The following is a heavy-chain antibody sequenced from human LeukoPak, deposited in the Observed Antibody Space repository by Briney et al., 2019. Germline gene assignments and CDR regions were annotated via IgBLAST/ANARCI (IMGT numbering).Heavy chain of an antibody. V-gene: IGHV1-18*01. CDR3: ARDHEPRYYDSSGWFDY. Sequence: ASVKVSCKASGYTFTSYGISWVRQAPGQGLEWMGWISAYNGNTNYAQKLQGRVTMTTDTSTSTAYMELRSLRSDDTAVYYCARDHEPRYYDSSGWFDYWGQGTLVTVSS. J-gene: IGHJ4*02. D-gene: IGHD3-22*01. CDR1: GYTFTSYG. CDR2: ISAYNGNT.